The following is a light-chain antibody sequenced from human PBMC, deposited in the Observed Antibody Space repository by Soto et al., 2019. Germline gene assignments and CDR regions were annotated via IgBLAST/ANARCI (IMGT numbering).Light chain of an antibody. J-gene: IGKJ1*01. CDR3: HQFGYSPRT. V-gene: IGKV3-20*01. Sequence: IELTQSPGTVALSPGETATLSCRASQTVNSDYLAWFQQRPGQAPRLLLFATSRRATDIPDRFSGSGSGTDFTLAIRRLEPEDFAVYYCHQFGYSPRTFGQGTKVDIK. CDR2: ATS. CDR1: QTVNSDY.